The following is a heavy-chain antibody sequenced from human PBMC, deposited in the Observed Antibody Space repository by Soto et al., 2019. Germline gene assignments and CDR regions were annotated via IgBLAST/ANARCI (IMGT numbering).Heavy chain of an antibody. J-gene: IGHJ6*02. Sequence: EVQLVESGGGLVQPGGSLRLSCVDSGFSFSSYWMSWVRQAPVKGLEWVGNIKQDGSEENSVHSVKGRFTISRDNAKNSMYLQMTGLRVEDTDVYYCARIGASGRGWDVWGQGTTVVVSS. CDR2: IKQDGSEE. V-gene: IGHV3-7*01. CDR1: GFSFSSYW. CDR3: ARIGASGRGWDV. D-gene: IGHD3-10*01.